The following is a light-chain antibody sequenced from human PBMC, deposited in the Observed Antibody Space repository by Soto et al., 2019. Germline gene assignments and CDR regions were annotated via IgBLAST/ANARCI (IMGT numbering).Light chain of an antibody. CDR1: QTVSNNY. V-gene: IGKV3-20*01. CDR2: GSS. J-gene: IGKJ2*01. CDR3: QQYGSSPPYT. Sequence: EVVLTQSPGTLSLSPGERATLSCRASQTVSNNYLAWYQLRPGQAPRLLIFGSSDRAAGVPVRFSGSGSGTEFSLTISRMEHGDVAVYYCQQYGSSPPYTFGQGTKLEIK.